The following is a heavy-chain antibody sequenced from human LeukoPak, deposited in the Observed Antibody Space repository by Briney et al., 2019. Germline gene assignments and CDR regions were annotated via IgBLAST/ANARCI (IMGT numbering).Heavy chain of an antibody. CDR2: ISGSGGST. V-gene: IGHV3-23*01. CDR1: GFTFSSYA. Sequence: GGSLRLSCAASGFTFSSYAMTWVRQAPGKGLQWVSAISGSGGSTYYADSVKGRFTFSRDNSKNTLYLQMNSLRAEDTAVYYCAKDGSGSNYWYFDLWGRGTLVTVSS. CDR3: AKDGSGSNYWYFDL. D-gene: IGHD3-10*01. J-gene: IGHJ2*01.